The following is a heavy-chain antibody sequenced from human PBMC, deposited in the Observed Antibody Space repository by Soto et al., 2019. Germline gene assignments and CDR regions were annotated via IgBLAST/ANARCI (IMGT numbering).Heavy chain of an antibody. V-gene: IGHV3-7*03. Sequence: PGGSLRLSCAASGFTFSSYWMSWVRQAPGKGLEWVANIKQDGSEKYYVDSVKGRFTISRDNAKNSLYLQMNSLRAEDTAVYYCARDMVRSGYYLYYFDYWGQGTMVTVYS. CDR3: ARDMVRSGYYLYYFDY. CDR1: GFTFSSYW. D-gene: IGHD3-3*01. J-gene: IGHJ4*02. CDR2: IKQDGSEK.